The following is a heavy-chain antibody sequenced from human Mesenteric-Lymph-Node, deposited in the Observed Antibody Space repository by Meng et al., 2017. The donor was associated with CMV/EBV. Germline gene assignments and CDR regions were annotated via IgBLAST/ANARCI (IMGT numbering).Heavy chain of an antibody. J-gene: IGHJ5*02. D-gene: IGHD2-2*01. CDR1: GGSISSSNW. V-gene: IGHV4-4*02. CDR2: IYHSGST. CDR3: AGASSSSSHGFDP. Sequence: CAVSGGSISSSNWWSWVRQPPGKGLEWIGEIYHSGSTNYNPSLKSRVTISVDKSKNQFSLKLSSVTAADTAVYYCAGASSSSSHGFDPWGQGTLVTVSS.